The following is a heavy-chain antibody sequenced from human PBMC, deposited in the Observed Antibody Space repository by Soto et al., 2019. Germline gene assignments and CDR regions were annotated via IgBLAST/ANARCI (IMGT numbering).Heavy chain of an antibody. CDR1: GGTFSSYT. J-gene: IGHJ6*03. Sequence: QVQLVQSGAEVKKPGSSVKVSCKASGGTFSSYTISWVRQAPGQGIEWMGRIIPILGIANYAQKFQGRVTITADKSTSTAYMELSSLRSEDTAVYYCAGDGGIVVVPAAMGYYYYYMDVWGKGTTVTVSS. D-gene: IGHD2-2*01. CDR2: IIPILGIA. CDR3: AGDGGIVVVPAAMGYYYYYMDV. V-gene: IGHV1-69*02.